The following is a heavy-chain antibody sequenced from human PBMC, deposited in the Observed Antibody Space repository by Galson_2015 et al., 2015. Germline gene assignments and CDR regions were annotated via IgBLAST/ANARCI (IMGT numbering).Heavy chain of an antibody. CDR2: ISYDGSNK. CDR3: AREDYYDFEGWFDP. CDR1: GFTFSSYA. V-gene: IGHV3-30*01. D-gene: IGHD3-3*01. J-gene: IGHJ5*02. Sequence: SLRLSCAASGFTFSSYAMHWVRQAPGKGLEWVAVISYDGSNKYYADSVKGRSTISRDNSKNTLYLQMNSLRAEDTAVYYCAREDYYDFEGWFDPWGQGTLVTVSS.